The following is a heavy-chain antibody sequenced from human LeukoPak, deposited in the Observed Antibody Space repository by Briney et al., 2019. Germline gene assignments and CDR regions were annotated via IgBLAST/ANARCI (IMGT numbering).Heavy chain of an antibody. CDR3: ARVVVVAAGHDY. D-gene: IGHD2-15*01. CDR1: GGSFRGYY. CDR2: INHSGST. J-gene: IGHJ4*02. Sequence: KPSETLSLTCGVCGGSFRGYYWSWVRQPPGKGLGWIGEINHSGSTNYNPSLNSRVTISVDTSKNQFSLKLSSVTAADTAVYYCARVVVVAAGHDYWGQGTLVTVSS. V-gene: IGHV4-34*01.